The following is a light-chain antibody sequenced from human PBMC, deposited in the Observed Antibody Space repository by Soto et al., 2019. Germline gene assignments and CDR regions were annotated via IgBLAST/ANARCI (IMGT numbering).Light chain of an antibody. CDR3: SSYAGSNTFV. J-gene: IGLJ1*01. CDR1: NINIGDNH. CDR2: AND. V-gene: IGLV1-51*01. Sequence: QSVLTQPPSVSAAPGQRVTIPCSGSNINIGDNHVSWYQHLPGTAPKLVVYANDRRPSDVPGRFSGSKSGTSAKLLITGLQAEDEADYYSSSYAGSNTFVFVIGTTVTVL.